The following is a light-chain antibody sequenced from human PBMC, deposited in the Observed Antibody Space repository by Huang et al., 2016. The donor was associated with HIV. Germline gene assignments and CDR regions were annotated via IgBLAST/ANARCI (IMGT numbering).Light chain of an antibody. CDR1: QNVRSV. V-gene: IGKV3-11*01. CDR3: QQRTNWPPDT. J-gene: IGKJ2*01. CDR2: DAS. Sequence: EIVLTQFPATLSLSPGERATLSCRASQNVRSVLAWYQQKPGQAPRLLIYDASNRATGVPARFSGSGSGTDFTLTISSLEPEDFAVYYCQQRTNWPPDTFGQGTKLEIK.